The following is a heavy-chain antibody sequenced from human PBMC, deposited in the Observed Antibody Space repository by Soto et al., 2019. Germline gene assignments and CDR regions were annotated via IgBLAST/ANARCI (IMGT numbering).Heavy chain of an antibody. CDR3: ARERSSSWYTITYPDGMDV. V-gene: IGHV4-34*01. Sequence: ETLSLTGAVYVGSFSGYYWSWIRQRPGKGLEWIGEINHSGSTNYNPSLKSRVTISVDTSKNQFSLKLSSVTAADTAVYYCARERSSSWYTITYPDGMDVWGQGTTVTV. CDR2: INHSGST. CDR1: VGSFSGYY. D-gene: IGHD6-13*01. J-gene: IGHJ6*02.